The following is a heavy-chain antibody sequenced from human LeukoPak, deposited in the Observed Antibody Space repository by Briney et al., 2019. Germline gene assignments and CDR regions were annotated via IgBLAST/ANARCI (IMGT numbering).Heavy chain of an antibody. CDR2: IYYSGST. D-gene: IGHD3-3*01. Sequence: SETLSLTCTVSGYSISSSSYYWGWIRQPPGKGLEWIGSIYYSGSTYYNPSLKSRVTISVDTSKNQFSLKLSSVTAADTAVYYCARRYDFWSGYQDYWGQGTLVTVSS. J-gene: IGHJ4*02. CDR3: ARRYDFWSGYQDY. V-gene: IGHV4-39*01. CDR1: GYSISSSSYY.